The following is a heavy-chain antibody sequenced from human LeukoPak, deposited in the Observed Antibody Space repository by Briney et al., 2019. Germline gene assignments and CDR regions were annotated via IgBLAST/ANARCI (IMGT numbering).Heavy chain of an antibody. CDR2: IKSKTDGGTT. J-gene: IGHJ4*02. CDR3: TTDRVLLWFGELLYYFDY. V-gene: IGHV3-15*01. CDR1: GFTFSNAW. Sequence: PGGSLRLSCAASGFTFSNAWMSWVRQAPGKGLEWVGRIKSKTDGGTTDYAAPVKGRFTISRDDSKNTLYLQMNSLKTEDTAVYYCTTDRVLLWFGELLYYFDYWGQGTLVTVSS. D-gene: IGHD3-10*01.